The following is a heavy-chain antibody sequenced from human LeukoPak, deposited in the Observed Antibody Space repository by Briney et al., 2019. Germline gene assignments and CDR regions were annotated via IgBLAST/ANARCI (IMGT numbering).Heavy chain of an antibody. CDR3: ARTAVGGDGFDP. J-gene: IGHJ5*02. Sequence: SETLSLTCAVSGGPISTYYWTWIRQPPGKGLEWIGYIFFSEITKYNPSVQSRVAISLDKSRNQFSLTLTSVTAADTAVYFCARTAVGGDGFDPWGQGTLVTVSS. V-gene: IGHV4-4*08. CDR2: IFFSEIT. D-gene: IGHD3-16*01. CDR1: GGPISTYY.